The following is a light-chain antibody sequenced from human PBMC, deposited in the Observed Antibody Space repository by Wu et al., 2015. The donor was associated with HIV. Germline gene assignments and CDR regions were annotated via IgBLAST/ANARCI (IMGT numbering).Light chain of an antibody. CDR2: LAS. J-gene: IGKJ5*01. Sequence: DIQMTQSPSSLSASVGDTVTITCRASQGIYESLAWYQEKPGKAPKLLIYLASRLESGVPSRFSGSGSGTDYTLTIASLQPEDFATYYCQQANLFPITFGQGTRL. V-gene: IGKV1-NL1*01. CDR1: QGIYES. CDR3: QQANLFPIT.